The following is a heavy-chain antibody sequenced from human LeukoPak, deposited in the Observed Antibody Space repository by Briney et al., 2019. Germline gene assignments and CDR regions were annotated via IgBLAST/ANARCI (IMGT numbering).Heavy chain of an antibody. CDR1: GGSISSYY. CDR3: ARVRTGPYYFDY. J-gene: IGHJ4*02. CDR2: IYYSGST. D-gene: IGHD7-27*01. V-gene: IGHV4-59*12. Sequence: KPSETLSLTCTVSGGSISSYYWSWIRQPPGKGLEWIGYIYYSGSTNYNPSLKSRVTISVDTSKNQFSLKLSSVTAADTAVYYCARVRTGPYYFDYWGQGTLVTVSS.